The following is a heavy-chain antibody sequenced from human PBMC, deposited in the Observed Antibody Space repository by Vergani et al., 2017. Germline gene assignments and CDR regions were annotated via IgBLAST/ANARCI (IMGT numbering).Heavy chain of an antibody. CDR1: GFTFSSYA. J-gene: IGHJ4*02. D-gene: IGHD6-13*01. Sequence: QVQLVESGGGVVQPGRSLRLSCAASGFTFSSYAMHWVRQAPGKGLEWVAVISYDGSNKYYADSVKGRFTISRDNSKNTLYLQMNSLRAEDTAVYYCARALYYSSSSFDYWGQGTLVTVSS. CDR3: ARALYYSSSSFDY. CDR2: ISYDGSNK. V-gene: IGHV3-30-3*01.